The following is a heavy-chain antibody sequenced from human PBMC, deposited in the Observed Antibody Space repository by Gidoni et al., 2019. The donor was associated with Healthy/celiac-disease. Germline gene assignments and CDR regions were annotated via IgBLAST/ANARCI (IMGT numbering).Heavy chain of an antibody. V-gene: IGHV4-39*01. CDR1: GGAISSSSYY. Sequence: QLQLQESGPGLVKPSETLSLTCTVSGGAISSSSYYWGWIRQPPGKGLGWIGSIYYSGSTYYNPSLKSRVTISVDTSKNQFSLKLSSVTAADTAVYYCARGAYYYDSSGYYLDYWGQGTLVTVSS. J-gene: IGHJ4*02. D-gene: IGHD3-22*01. CDR3: ARGAYYYDSSGYYLDY. CDR2: IYYSGST.